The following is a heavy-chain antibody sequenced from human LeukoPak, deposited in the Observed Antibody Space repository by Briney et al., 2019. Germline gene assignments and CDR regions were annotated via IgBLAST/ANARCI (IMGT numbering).Heavy chain of an antibody. D-gene: IGHD4-17*01. CDR1: GFSINSYS. CDR2: ISSSGGYI. V-gene: IGHV3-21*01. J-gene: IGHJ4*02. CDR3: ARLRDTVTSASDY. Sequence: GESLKISCAASGFSINSYSMTWVRQAPGKGLEWVSTISSSGGYIYYADSVKGRFTISRDTAKNSLYLQMNSLRVEDTAVYNCARLRDTVTSASDYWGQGTLVTVSS.